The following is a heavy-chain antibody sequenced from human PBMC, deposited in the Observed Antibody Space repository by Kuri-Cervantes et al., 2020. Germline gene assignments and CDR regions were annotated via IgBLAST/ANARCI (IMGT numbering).Heavy chain of an antibody. CDR1: GFTFSRHA. CDR3: AKDGRIVGATIEFCFDY. J-gene: IGHJ4*02. Sequence: GESLKISCAASGFTFSRHAMSWVRQAPGKGLEWVAVISYDESEKHYADSVKGRFTISRDNSKNTLYLQMNSLRAEDTAVYYCAKDGRIVGATIEFCFDYWGQGTLVTVSS. CDR2: ISYDESEK. D-gene: IGHD1-26*01. V-gene: IGHV3-30*04.